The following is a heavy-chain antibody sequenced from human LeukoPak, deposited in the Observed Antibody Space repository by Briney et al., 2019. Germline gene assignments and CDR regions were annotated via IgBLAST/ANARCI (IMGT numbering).Heavy chain of an antibody. CDR2: IKQDGSEK. V-gene: IGHV3-7*01. J-gene: IGHJ5*02. Sequence: PGGSLRLSCAASGFTFSSYWMSWVRQAPGKGLEWVANIKQDGSEKYYVDSVKGRFTISRDNAKNSLYLQMNSLRAEDTAVYYCARDSLDWNYEGSWFDPWGQGTLVTVSS. D-gene: IGHD1-7*01. CDR1: GFTFSSYW. CDR3: ARDSLDWNYEGSWFDP.